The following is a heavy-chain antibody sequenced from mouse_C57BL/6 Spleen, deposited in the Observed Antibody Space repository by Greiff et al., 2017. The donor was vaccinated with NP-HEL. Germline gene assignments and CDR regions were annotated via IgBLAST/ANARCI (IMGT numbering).Heavy chain of an antibody. CDR1: GYSFTDYN. D-gene: IGHD1-1*01. CDR2: INPNYGTT. V-gene: IGHV1-39*01. J-gene: IGHJ1*03. CDR3: ARSYYYGSSFYWYFDV. Sequence: EVKLQESGPELVKPGASVKISCKASGYSFTDYNMNWVKQSNGKSLEWIGVINPNYGTTSYNQKFKGKATLTVDQSSSTAYMQLNSLTSEDSAVYYCARSYYYGSSFYWYFDVWGTGTTVTVSS.